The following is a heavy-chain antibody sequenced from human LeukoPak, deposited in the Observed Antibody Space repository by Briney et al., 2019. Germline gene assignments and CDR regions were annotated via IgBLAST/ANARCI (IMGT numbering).Heavy chain of an antibody. CDR2: IYYSGST. V-gene: IGHV4-59*12. Sequence: PSETLSLTCTVSGGSISGYYWSWIRQPPGKGLEWIGYIYYSGSTNYNPSLKSRVTISVDTSKNQFSLKLSSVTAADTAVYYCARFGYGSGSYYNWFDPWGQGTLVTVSS. D-gene: IGHD3-10*01. CDR1: GGSISGYY. CDR3: ARFGYGSGSYYNWFDP. J-gene: IGHJ5*02.